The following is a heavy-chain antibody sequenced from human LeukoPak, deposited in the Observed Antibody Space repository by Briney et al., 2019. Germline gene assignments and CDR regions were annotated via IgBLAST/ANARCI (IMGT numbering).Heavy chain of an antibody. D-gene: IGHD3-22*01. V-gene: IGHV3-30-3*01. CDR3: ARDLTDYYDSSGLDY. J-gene: IGHJ4*02. Sequence: PGGSLRLSCAASGFTFSSYAMHWVRQAPGKGLEWVAVISYDGSNKYYADSVKGRFTISRDNSKNTLYLQMNSLRAEDTAVYYCARDLTDYYDSSGLDYWGQGTLVTVSS. CDR1: GFTFSSYA. CDR2: ISYDGSNK.